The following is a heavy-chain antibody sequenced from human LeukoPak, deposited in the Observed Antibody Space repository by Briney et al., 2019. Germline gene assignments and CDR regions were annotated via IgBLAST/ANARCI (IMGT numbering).Heavy chain of an antibody. V-gene: IGHV5-51*01. D-gene: IGHD2-15*01. CDR3: ARRGGSLRYFDY. J-gene: IGHJ4*02. CDR2: IYPGDSDT. Sequence: KGGESLKISCKGSGYSFTTYWIGWVRQMPGKGLEWLGIIYPGDSDTRYSPSFQGQVTISADKSTTTAYLQWSSLKASDTAIYYCARRGGSLRYFDYWGQGTLVTVSS. CDR1: GYSFTTYW.